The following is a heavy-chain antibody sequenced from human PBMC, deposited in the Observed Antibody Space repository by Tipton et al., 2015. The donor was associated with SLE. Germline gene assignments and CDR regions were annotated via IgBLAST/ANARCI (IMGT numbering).Heavy chain of an antibody. V-gene: IGHV4-39*07. CDR2: VYYSGST. Sequence: GLVKPSETLSLICTVSGDSISANSYHWGWVRQPPGKGLEWIGNVYYSGSTYYSASLRSRVTISVDTSKNQFSLKLSSVTAADTAVYYCARHLGVIVAFEVWGQGTVLTVSS. CDR3: ARHLGVIVAFEV. J-gene: IGHJ3*01. CDR1: GDSISANSYH. D-gene: IGHD3-10*01.